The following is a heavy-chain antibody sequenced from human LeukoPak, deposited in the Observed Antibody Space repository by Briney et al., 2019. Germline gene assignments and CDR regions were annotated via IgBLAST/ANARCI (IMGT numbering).Heavy chain of an antibody. Sequence: GGSLRLSCVVSGFTFENHAMNWVRQVPGKGLEWVAHSSKSATTIDYADSVEGRFTISRDNAKKSLDLQMNSLRVEDTAVYYCARVYSAFDFGYWGQGALVTVSS. CDR2: SSKSATTI. V-gene: IGHV3-48*03. CDR3: ARVYSAFDFGY. D-gene: IGHD5-12*01. J-gene: IGHJ4*02. CDR1: GFTFENHA.